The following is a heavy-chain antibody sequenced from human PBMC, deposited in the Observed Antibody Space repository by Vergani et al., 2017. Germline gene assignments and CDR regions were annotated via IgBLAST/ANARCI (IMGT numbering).Heavy chain of an antibody. CDR1: EYSFGNYW. CDR3: ARHTTYTDS. CDR2: IYPADSDT. Sequence: EVELVQTGQQKRQRRESLKISCKGSEYSFGNYWIGWVRQMPGKGLEWMGIIYPADSDTRYSPSFQGQVTISADKSISTAFLQWDSLKASDTALYYCARHTTYTDSWGQGTLVTVSS. V-gene: IGHV5-51*01. J-gene: IGHJ4*02. D-gene: IGHD1-1*01.